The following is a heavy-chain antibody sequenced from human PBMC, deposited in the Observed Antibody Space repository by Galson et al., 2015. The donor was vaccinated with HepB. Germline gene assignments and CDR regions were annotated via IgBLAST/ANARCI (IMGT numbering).Heavy chain of an antibody. V-gene: IGHV4-61*01. CDR1: GDSVSSGRDS. Sequence: LSLTCSVSGDSVSSGRDSWSWIRQSPGKGLEWIGYIHYSGSTNYNPFLKSRVTISIDTSKNQFSLNLNSVTAADTAVYYCARQRYSGWHVSYFDYWGQGTLVTVSS. J-gene: IGHJ4*02. CDR3: ARQRYSGWHVSYFDY. CDR2: IHYSGST. D-gene: IGHD6-19*01.